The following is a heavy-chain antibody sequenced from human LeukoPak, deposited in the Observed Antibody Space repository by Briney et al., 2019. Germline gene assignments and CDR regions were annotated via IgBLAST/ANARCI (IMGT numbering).Heavy chain of an antibody. CDR1: GGSISSSSYY. CDR2: IYYSGST. D-gene: IGHD3-22*01. Sequence: SETLSLTCTVSGGSISSSSYYWGWIRQPPGKGLEWIGSIYYSGSTYYNPSLKSRVTISVDTSKSQFSLKLSSVTAADTAVYYCARQGSGYYPVDYWGQGTLVTVSS. CDR3: ARQGSGYYPVDY. J-gene: IGHJ4*02. V-gene: IGHV4-39*01.